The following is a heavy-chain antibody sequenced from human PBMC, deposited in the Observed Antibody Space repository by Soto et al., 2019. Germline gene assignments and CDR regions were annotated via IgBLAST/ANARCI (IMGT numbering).Heavy chain of an antibody. J-gene: IGHJ6*02. CDR2: ISYDGSNK. CDR3: ARDRGYCSGGSCYYYYYGMDV. Sequence: GGSLRLSCAASGFTFSSYAMHWVRQAPGKGLEWVAVISYDGSNKYYADSVKGRFTISRDNSKNTLYLQMNSLRAEDTAVYYCARDRGYCSGGSCYYYYYGMDVWGQGTTVTVSS. D-gene: IGHD2-15*01. V-gene: IGHV3-30*04. CDR1: GFTFSSYA.